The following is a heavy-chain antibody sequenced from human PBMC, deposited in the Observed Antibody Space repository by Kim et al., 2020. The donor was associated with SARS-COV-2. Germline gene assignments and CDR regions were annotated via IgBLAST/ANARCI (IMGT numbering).Heavy chain of an antibody. J-gene: IGHJ6*02. CDR3: ARAGGDYYGMDV. D-gene: IGHD3-10*01. Sequence: GGSLRLSCAASGFTFSSYSMNWVRQAPGKGLEWVSSISSSSSYIYYADSVKGRFTISRDNAKNSLYLQMNSLRAEDTAVYYCARAGGDYYGMDVWGQGTTVPVSS. CDR2: ISSSSSYI. CDR1: GFTFSSYS. V-gene: IGHV3-21*01.